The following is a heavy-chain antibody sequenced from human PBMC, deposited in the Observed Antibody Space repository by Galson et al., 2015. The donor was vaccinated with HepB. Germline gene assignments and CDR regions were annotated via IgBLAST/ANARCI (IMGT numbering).Heavy chain of an antibody. J-gene: IGHJ4*02. D-gene: IGHD6-6*01. CDR3: AGAGSSSSAPGY. Sequence: SLRLSCAASGFAVSANYMTWVRQAPGKGLEWVSLIYSGGSTDYADSVEGRFTTSRDNSKNTLFLQMNSLRADDTAVYYCAGAGSSSSAPGYRGQGTLVTVSS. CDR1: GFAVSANY. CDR2: IYSGGST. V-gene: IGHV3-53*01.